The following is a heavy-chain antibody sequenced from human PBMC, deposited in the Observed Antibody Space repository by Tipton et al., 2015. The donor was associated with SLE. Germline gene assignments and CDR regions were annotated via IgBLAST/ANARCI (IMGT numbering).Heavy chain of an antibody. CDR2: ISHSGSTV. V-gene: IGHV3-48*03. CDR3: SRAGPWGATAAFDL. CDR1: GFTFSSYE. D-gene: IGHD1-26*01. Sequence: SLRLSCAASGFTFSSYEMNWVRQAPGKGLDWVSYISHSGSTVYYADSVKGRFTISRDNAKNSLCLQMNSLRAEDTAIYYCSRAGPWGATAAFDLWGQGTMVTVSS. J-gene: IGHJ3*01.